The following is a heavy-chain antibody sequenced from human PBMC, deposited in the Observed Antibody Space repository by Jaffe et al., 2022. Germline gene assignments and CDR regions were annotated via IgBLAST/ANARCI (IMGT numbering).Heavy chain of an antibody. D-gene: IGHD4-17*01. Sequence: EVQLVESGGGLVQPGGSLRLSCAASGFTFSSYEMNWVRQAPGKGLEWVSYISSSGSTIYYADSVKGRFTISRDNAKNSLYLQMNSLRAEDTAVYYCAGMTTVTFYYYYYMDVWGKGTTVTVSS. CDR2: ISSSGSTI. CDR1: GFTFSSYE. J-gene: IGHJ6*03. V-gene: IGHV3-48*03. CDR3: AGMTTVTFYYYYYMDV.